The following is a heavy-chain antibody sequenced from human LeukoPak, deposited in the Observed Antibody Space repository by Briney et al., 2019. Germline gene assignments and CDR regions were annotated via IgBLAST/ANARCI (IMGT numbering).Heavy chain of an antibody. D-gene: IGHD3-22*01. CDR3: ARDDRSGSWSWFDP. Sequence: ASVKVSCKASGGTFSSYAIGWVRQAPGQGFEWMGWISPYNGNTQYAQSLQDRVTMTTDTSTSTAYMELRSLKSDDTAFYYCARDDRSGSWSWFDPWGQGTLVTVSS. J-gene: IGHJ5*02. V-gene: IGHV1-18*01. CDR2: ISPYNGNT. CDR1: GGTFSSYA.